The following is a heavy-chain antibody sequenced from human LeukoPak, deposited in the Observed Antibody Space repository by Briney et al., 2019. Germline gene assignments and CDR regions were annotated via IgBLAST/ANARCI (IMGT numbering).Heavy chain of an antibody. J-gene: IGHJ3*02. CDR1: GFXFSSYE. V-gene: IGHV3-48*03. CDR2: ISSSGSDI. Sequence: GGSLRLSCAASGFXFSSYEMNWVRQAPGKGLEWVSYISSSGSDIYHADSVKGRFTISRDNAKNSLYLQMNSLRAEDTAVYYCARVDYGAYASFDIWGQGTMVTVSS. CDR3: ARVDYGAYASFDI. D-gene: IGHD4-17*01.